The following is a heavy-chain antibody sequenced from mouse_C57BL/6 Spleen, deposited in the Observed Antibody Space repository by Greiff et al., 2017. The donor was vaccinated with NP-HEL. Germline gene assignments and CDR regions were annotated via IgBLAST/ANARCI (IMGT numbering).Heavy chain of an antibody. J-gene: IGHJ1*03. V-gene: IGHV1-55*01. D-gene: IGHD2-1*01. CDR3: AIYYGNYGYFDV. CDR2: IYPGSGST. Sequence: QVPLQQSGAELVKPGASVKMSCTASGFTFTSYWITWVKQSPGQGLEWIGDIYPGSGSTNYNEKFKSKATLTVDTSSSTAYMQLSSLTSEDSAVYYCAIYYGNYGYFDVWGTGTTVTVSS. CDR1: GFTFTSYW.